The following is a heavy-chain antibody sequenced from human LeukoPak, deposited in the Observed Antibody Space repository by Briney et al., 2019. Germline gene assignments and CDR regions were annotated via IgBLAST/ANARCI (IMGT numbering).Heavy chain of an antibody. CDR2: ISYDGSNK. V-gene: IGHV3-30*04. CDR3: ARGNYCSSTSCYASGLDYYMDV. CDR1: GFTFSSYA. J-gene: IGHJ6*03. Sequence: GGSLRLSCAASGFTFSSYAMHWVRQAPGKGLEWVAVISYDGSNKYYADSVKGRFTISRDNSKNTLYLQMNSLRAEDTAVYYCARGNYCSSTSCYASGLDYYMDVWGKGTTVTVSS. D-gene: IGHD2-2*01.